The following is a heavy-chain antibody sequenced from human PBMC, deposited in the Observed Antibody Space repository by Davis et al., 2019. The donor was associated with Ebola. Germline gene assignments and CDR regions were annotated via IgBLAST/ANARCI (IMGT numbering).Heavy chain of an antibody. CDR3: ARGFWSGYPHDY. J-gene: IGHJ4*02. CDR2: INHSGST. D-gene: IGHD3-3*01. CDR1: GGSLSNYY. V-gene: IGHV4-34*01. Sequence: SETLSLTCAVYGGSLSNYYWSWIRQPPGKGLEWIGEINHSGSTSYNPSLKSRVTISVDRSKNQFSLKLSSVTAADTAVYYCARGFWSGYPHDYWGQGTLVTVSS.